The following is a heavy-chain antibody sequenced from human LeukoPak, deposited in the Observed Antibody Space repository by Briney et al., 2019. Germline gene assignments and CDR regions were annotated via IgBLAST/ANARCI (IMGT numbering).Heavy chain of an antibody. Sequence: PGGSLRLSCAASGFTFSKYGMNWVRQAPGKGLEWVAIIWYDGSNKYFADSVMGRSTISKDNFKNTVYLQMNSLRIEDTAVYHCARAGIGNALDYWGQGTQVTVSS. CDR1: GFTFSKYG. D-gene: IGHD2-2*01. V-gene: IGHV3-33*01. CDR3: ARAGIGNALDY. CDR2: IWYDGSNK. J-gene: IGHJ4*02.